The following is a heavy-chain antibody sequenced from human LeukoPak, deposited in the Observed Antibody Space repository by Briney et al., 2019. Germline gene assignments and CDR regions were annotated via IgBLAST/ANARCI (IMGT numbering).Heavy chain of an antibody. CDR2: INHSGST. J-gene: IGHJ4*02. D-gene: IGHD5-18*01. V-gene: IGHV4-34*01. CDR3: ARGRWIQLCHFDY. CDR1: GGSFSGYY. Sequence: SETLSLTCAVYGGSFSGYYWSWIRQPPGKGLEWIGEINHSGSTNYNPSLKSRVTISVDTSKNQFSLKLSCVTAADTAVYYCARGRWIQLCHFDYWGQGTLVTVSS.